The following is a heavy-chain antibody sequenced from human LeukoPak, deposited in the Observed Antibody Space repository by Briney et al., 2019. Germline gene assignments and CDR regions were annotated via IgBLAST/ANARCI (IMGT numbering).Heavy chain of an antibody. CDR2: ISYDGSNK. V-gene: IGHV3-30*18. J-gene: IGHJ4*02. CDR3: AKDHGSGSKGVFDY. CDR1: GFTFSSYG. D-gene: IGHD3-10*01. Sequence: PGRSLRLSCAASGFTFSSYGMHWVRQAPGKGLEWVAVISYDGSNKYYADSVKGRFTISRDNSKNTLYLQMNSLRAEDTAVYYCAKDHGSGSKGVFDYWGQGSLVVVSS.